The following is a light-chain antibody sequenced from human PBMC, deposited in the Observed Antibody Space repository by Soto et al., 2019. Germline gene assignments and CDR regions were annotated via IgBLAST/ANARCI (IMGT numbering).Light chain of an antibody. J-gene: IGKJ5*01. Sequence: DLVMTQSPLSLPVTPGEPASISCKSSQSLLHITGETFLFWYLQKPGQSPQLLIYEVSTRVSGVPDRFSGSGSGTDFTLEISRVETDDVGIYYCMQSTQLPPTFGQGTRLEIK. CDR1: QSLLHITGETF. CDR3: MQSTQLPPT. V-gene: IGKV2D-29*02. CDR2: EVS.